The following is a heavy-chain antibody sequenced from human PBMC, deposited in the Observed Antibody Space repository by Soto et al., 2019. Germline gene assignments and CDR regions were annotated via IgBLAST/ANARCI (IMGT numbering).Heavy chain of an antibody. CDR2: ISYDGSNK. CDR1: GFTFSSYG. J-gene: IGHJ6*01. CDR3: AKGQHCITTSCYFYYYGMDV. V-gene: IGHV3-30*18. D-gene: IGHD2-2*01. Sequence: QVQLVESGGGVVQPGRSLRLSCAASGFTFSSYGMHWVRQAPGKGLEWVAVISYDGSNKYYGDSVKGRFTISRDNSKNTLYLQMNSLRAEDTAVYFCAKGQHCITTSCYFYYYGMDVW.